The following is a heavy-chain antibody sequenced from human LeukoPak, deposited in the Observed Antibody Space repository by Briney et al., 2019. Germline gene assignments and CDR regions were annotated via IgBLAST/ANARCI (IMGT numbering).Heavy chain of an antibody. CDR2: IKSKTDGGTT. V-gene: IGHV3-15*01. Sequence: GGSLRLSCAASGFTFSNAWMSWVRQAPGKGLEWVGRIKSKTDGGTTDYAAPVKGRFTISRDDSKNTLYLQMNSLKTEDTAVYYCTLRLQLEYFQHWGQGTLVTVSS. CDR1: GFTFSNAW. J-gene: IGHJ1*01. D-gene: IGHD1-1*01. CDR3: TLRLQLEYFQH.